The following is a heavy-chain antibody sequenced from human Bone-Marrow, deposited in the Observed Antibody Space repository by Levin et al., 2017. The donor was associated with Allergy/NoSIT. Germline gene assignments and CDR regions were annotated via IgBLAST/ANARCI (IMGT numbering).Heavy chain of an antibody. Sequence: GGSLRLSCTASGFTFYTSAMTWVRQAPGKALGWVSAIGGSGDITSYADSVKGRFTVSRDNSKNMLFLQMDSLRVEDTAFYYCAKGSSGWFQELDSWGQGILVTVSS. J-gene: IGHJ4*02. CDR1: GFTFYTSA. V-gene: IGHV3-23*01. CDR3: AKGSSGWFQELDS. D-gene: IGHD6-19*01. CDR2: IGGSGDIT.